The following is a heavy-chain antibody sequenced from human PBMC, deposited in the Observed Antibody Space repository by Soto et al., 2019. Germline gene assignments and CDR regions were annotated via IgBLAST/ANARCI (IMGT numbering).Heavy chain of an antibody. CDR1: GGSMSSYY. D-gene: IGHD5-18*01. V-gene: IGHV4-59*01. J-gene: IGHJ4*02. CDR3: ARGGSGNGYVY. CDR2: IYYSGST. Sequence: QVQLQESGPGLVKPSETLSLTCTVSGGSMSSYYWSWIRPPPGKGLEWLGYIYYSGSTNYNPSLKSRVTISGDTAKNQFSLRLSSVTAADTAVYYCARGGSGNGYVYWGQGTLVTVSS.